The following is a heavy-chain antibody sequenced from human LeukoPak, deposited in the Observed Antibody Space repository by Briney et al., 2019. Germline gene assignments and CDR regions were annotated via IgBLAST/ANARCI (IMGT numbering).Heavy chain of an antibody. D-gene: IGHD5-12*01. CDR1: GFTFSTYV. Sequence: GGSLRLSRSVSGFTFSTYVMHWVRQAPGKGLEYVSAISSNGDNTYYADSVKGRFTISRDNSKNTLYLQMNSLRAEDTAVYYCAKGGYDYWFDPWGQGTLVTVSS. CDR2: ISSNGDNT. J-gene: IGHJ5*02. CDR3: AKGGYDYWFDP. V-gene: IGHV3-64*04.